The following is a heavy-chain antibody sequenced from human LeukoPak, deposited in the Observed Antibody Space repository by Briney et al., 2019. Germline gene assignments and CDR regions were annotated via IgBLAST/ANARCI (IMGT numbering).Heavy chain of an antibody. D-gene: IGHD1-26*01. J-gene: IGHJ4*02. Sequence: PSETLSLTCTVSGGSISNYYWSWIRQSPGKGLEWIGYIYKSGTTNYNPSLESRVTISIDTSKNQFSLKLSSVTAADTAVYYCAKGGFSGGYPRFDYWGQGTLVTVSS. CDR3: AKGGFSGGYPRFDY. CDR2: IYKSGTT. V-gene: IGHV4-59*08. CDR1: GGSISNYY.